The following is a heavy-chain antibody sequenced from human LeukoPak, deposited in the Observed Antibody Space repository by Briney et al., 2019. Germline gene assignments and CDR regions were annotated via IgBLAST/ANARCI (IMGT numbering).Heavy chain of an antibody. V-gene: IGHV5-51*01. J-gene: IGHJ4*02. CDR2: IYPGDSDT. CDR3: ARPRSGYDTFDY. Sequence: GESLKISCKGSGDSFTSYWSGWVRQMPGKCLEWMGIIYPGDSDTRYSPSFQGQVTISADKSISTAYLQWSSLKDSDTAMYYCARPRSGYDTFDYWGQGTLVTVSS. CDR1: GDSFTSYW. D-gene: IGHD3-3*01.